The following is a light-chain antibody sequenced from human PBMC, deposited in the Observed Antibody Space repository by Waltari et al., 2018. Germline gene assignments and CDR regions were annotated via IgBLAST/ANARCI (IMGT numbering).Light chain of an antibody. Sequence: QSALTQPASVSGSPGQSITISCTGTNRDVGSYDYVSWYQQYPGKAPKLLIYAVNNRPSGVSSRVSGSKSGNTASLTISGRQADDEADYYCSSYISTSTLYVFGTGTKVTVL. J-gene: IGLJ1*01. CDR3: SSYISTSTLYV. CDR2: AVN. CDR1: NRDVGSYDY. V-gene: IGLV2-14*01.